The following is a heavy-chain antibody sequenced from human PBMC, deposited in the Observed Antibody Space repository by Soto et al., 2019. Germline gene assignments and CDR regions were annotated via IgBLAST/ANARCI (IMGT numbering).Heavy chain of an antibody. CDR2: INPNSGGT. V-gene: IGHV1-2*04. CDR1: GYTFTGYY. Sequence: ASVKVSCKASGYTFTGYYMHWVRQAPGQGLEWMGWINPNSGGTNYAQKFQGWVTMTRDTSISTAYMELSRLRSDDTAVYYCARDDALSSKDIVVVPAALRSYYYYYGMDVWGQGTTVTVSS. D-gene: IGHD2-2*01. CDR3: ARDDALSSKDIVVVPAALRSYYYYYGMDV. J-gene: IGHJ6*02.